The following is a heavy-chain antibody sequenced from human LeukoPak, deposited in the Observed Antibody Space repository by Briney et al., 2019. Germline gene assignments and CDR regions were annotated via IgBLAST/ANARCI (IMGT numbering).Heavy chain of an antibody. CDR3: AKDMYGAAAGTFDY. J-gene: IGHJ4*02. V-gene: IGHV3-9*01. Sequence: PGRSPRLSCAASGFTFDDYAMHWVRQAPGKGLEWVSGISWNSGSIGYADSVKGRFTISRDNAKNSLYLQMNSLRAEDTALYYCAKDMYGAAAGTFDYWGQGTLVTVSS. CDR1: GFTFDDYA. CDR2: ISWNSGSI. D-gene: IGHD6-13*01.